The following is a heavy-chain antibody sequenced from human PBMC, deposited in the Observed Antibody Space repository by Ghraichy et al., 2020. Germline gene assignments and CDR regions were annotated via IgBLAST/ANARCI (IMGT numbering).Heavy chain of an antibody. CDR3: ASGIPVYYDILTGSSIDY. Sequence: AISGSGGSTYYADSVKGRFTISRDNSKNTLYLQMNSLRAEDTAVYYCASGIPVYYDILTGSSIDY. V-gene: IGHV3-23*01. J-gene: IGHJ4*01. D-gene: IGHD3-9*01. CDR2: ISGSGGST.